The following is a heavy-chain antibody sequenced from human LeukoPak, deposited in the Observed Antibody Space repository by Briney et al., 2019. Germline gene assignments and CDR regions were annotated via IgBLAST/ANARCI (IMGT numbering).Heavy chain of an antibody. CDR1: GFTFSNYA. V-gene: IGHV3-23*01. CDR2: ISGGSTGT. CDR3: ARDIELST. D-gene: IGHD3-16*02. J-gene: IGHJ3*01. Sequence: GGSLRLSCEASGFTFSNYAMSWVRQAPGKGLEWVSAISGGSTGTYYADSVKGRFTISRDNSKNTLFLQMNSLRAEDTAIYYCARDIELSTWGLGTMVTVSS.